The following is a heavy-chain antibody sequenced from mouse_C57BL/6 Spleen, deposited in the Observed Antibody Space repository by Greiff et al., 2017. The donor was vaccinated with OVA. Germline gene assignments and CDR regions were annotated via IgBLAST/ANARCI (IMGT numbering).Heavy chain of an antibody. CDR3: ARYDYDEEGCDY. Sequence: VQLQQSVAELVRPGASVKLSCTASGFNFTNTYMHWVKQRPEQGLEWIGRIDPENGNTKYAPKFQGKATITADTSSNTAYMQLSSLTSEDTAIYYCARYDYDEEGCDYWGQGTTLTVSS. D-gene: IGHD2-4*01. J-gene: IGHJ2*01. CDR1: GFNFTNTY. V-gene: IGHV14-3*01. CDR2: IDPENGNT.